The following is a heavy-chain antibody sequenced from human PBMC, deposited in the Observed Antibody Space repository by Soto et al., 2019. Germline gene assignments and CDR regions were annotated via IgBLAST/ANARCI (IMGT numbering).Heavy chain of an antibody. CDR3: ARVSFRGVNDY. D-gene: IGHD3-16*01. V-gene: IGHV4-31*03. Sequence: PSETLSLTCTVSGGSISSGGYYWSWIRQHPGKGLEWIGNIYYSGSTYYNPSLKSRVTISVDTSKNQFSLKLSSVTAADTAVYYCARVSFRGVNDYWGQGTLVTVSS. CDR1: GGSISSGGYY. J-gene: IGHJ4*02. CDR2: IYYSGST.